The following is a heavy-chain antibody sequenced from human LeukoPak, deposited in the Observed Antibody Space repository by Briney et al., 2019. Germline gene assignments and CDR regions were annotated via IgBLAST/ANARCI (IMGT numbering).Heavy chain of an antibody. CDR1: GFTFSSYW. V-gene: IGHV3-74*01. CDR2: INSDGSST. D-gene: IGHD6-13*01. J-gene: IGHJ4*02. Sequence: SGGSLRLSCAASGFTFSSYWMHWVRQAPGKGLVWVPRINSDGSSTSYADSVKGRFTISRDNAKNTLYLQMNSLRAEDTAVYYCARDRIAAAGEFDYWGQGTLVTVSS. CDR3: ARDRIAAAGEFDY.